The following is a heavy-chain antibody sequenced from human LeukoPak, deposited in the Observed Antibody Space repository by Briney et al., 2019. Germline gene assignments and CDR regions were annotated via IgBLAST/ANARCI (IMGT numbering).Heavy chain of an antibody. V-gene: IGHV3-23*01. Sequence: GGSLRLSCAASGFTFSSYAMSWVRQAPGKGLEWVSAISGSGGSTYYADSVKGRFTISRDNSKNTLYLQMNSLRAEDTAVYHCAKDKGGRITMVRGSYAFDIWGQGTMVTVSS. CDR3: AKDKGGRITMVRGSYAFDI. D-gene: IGHD3-10*01. CDR2: ISGSGGST. J-gene: IGHJ3*02. CDR1: GFTFSSYA.